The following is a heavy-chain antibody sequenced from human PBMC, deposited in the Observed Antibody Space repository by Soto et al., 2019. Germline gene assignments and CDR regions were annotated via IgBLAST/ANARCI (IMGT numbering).Heavy chain of an antibody. CDR2: INHSGST. CDR3: ARVSGIYYYGMDV. Sequence: SGTLSLTCAVDGGSFSGYYWSWIRQPPGKGLEWIGEINHSGSTNYNPSLKSRVTISVDTSKNQVSLKLSSVTAADTAVYYCARVSGIYYYGMDVWGQGTTVT. J-gene: IGHJ6*01. V-gene: IGHV4-34*01. CDR1: GGSFSGYY. D-gene: IGHD3-10*01.